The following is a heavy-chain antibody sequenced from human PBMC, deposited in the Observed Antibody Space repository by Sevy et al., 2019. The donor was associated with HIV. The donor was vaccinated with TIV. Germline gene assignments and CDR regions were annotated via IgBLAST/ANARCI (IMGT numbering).Heavy chain of an antibody. CDR3: VRASPGTYDY. CDR1: GGSISTYY. J-gene: IGHJ4*02. CDR2: IPYSGST. Sequence: SETLSLTCTVSGGSISTYYWIWIRQPPGKGLEWIGFIPYSGSTNYSPSLKSRVTISVDMSKNHFSLSLTSVTAADTAVYYCVRASPGTYDYWGQGNLVTVSS. V-gene: IGHV4-59*12. D-gene: IGHD1-1*01.